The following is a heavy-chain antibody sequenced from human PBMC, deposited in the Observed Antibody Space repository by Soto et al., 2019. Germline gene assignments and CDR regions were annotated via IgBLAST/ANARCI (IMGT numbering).Heavy chain of an antibody. CDR2: ISYDGSNK. J-gene: IGHJ4*02. CDR3: AKDGVYYGSGSYYY. V-gene: IGHV3-30*18. CDR1: GFTFSSYG. D-gene: IGHD3-10*01. Sequence: SLRLSFAASGFTFSSYGMHWVRQAPGKGLEWVAVISYDGSNKYYADSVKGRFTISRDNSKNTLYLQMNSLRAEDTAVYYCAKDGVYYGSGSYYYWGQGTLVTVSS.